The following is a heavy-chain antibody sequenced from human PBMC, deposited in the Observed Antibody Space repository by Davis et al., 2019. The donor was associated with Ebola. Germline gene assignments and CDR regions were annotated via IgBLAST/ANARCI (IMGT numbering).Heavy chain of an antibody. CDR2: ISGNGDST. V-gene: IGHV3-23*01. CDR1: GFMFKRSA. J-gene: IGHJ3*01. Sequence: GESLKISCVASGFMFKRSAMSWVRQAPGKGLEWLSGISGNGDSTYYADSVKGRFTISRDNSRNTLDLQMNSLRVEGTAVYFCGMRAPPDAFELWGQGTMVTVSS. CDR3: GMRAPPDAFEL.